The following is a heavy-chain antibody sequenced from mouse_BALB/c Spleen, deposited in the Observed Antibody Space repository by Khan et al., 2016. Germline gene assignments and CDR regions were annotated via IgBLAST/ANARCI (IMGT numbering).Heavy chain of an antibody. V-gene: IGHV2-6-7*01. CDR3: ARDGWGYYAMDY. D-gene: IGHD2-2*01. Sequence: QMQLEESGPGLVAPSQSLSITCTVSGFSIIGYGVNWVRQPPGKGLEWLGMIWGDGSTDYNSALKSRLNITKDNSKSQVFLIMNSLQTDDTARYYCARDGWGYYAMDYWGQGTSVTVSS. CDR1: GFSIIGYG. CDR2: IWGDGST. J-gene: IGHJ4*01.